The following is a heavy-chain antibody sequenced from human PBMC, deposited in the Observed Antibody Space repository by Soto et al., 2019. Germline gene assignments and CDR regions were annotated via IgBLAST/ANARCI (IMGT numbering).Heavy chain of an antibody. Sequence: PGGSLRLSCAASGSPLSTFAMSWVRQAPGKGLEWVSSISTGGGTTYYADSVKGRFTISRDNSKSTLYLQMNSLRAEDTAVYYCARHRGPLREGGFDYWGQGTLVTVSS. CDR2: ISTGGGTT. V-gene: IGHV3-23*01. J-gene: IGHJ4*02. CDR1: GSPLSTFA. D-gene: IGHD3-10*01. CDR3: ARHRGPLREGGFDY.